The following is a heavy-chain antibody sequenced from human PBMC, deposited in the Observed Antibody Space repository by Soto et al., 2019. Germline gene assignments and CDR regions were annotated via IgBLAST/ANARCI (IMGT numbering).Heavy chain of an antibody. J-gene: IGHJ3*02. D-gene: IGHD2-2*01. CDR2: IIPIFGTA. V-gene: IGHV1-69*13. Sequence: GASVKVSCKASGGTFSSYAISWVRQAPGQGLEWMGGIIPIFGTANYAQKFQGRVTITADESTSTAYMELSSLRSEDTAVYYCAIPLHFISTSCYLGSAFDIWGQGTMVTVSS. CDR1: GGTFSSYA. CDR3: AIPLHFISTSCYLGSAFDI.